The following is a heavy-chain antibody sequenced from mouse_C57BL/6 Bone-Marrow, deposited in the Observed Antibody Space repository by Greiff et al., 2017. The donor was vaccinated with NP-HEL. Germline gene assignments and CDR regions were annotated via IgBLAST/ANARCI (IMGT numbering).Heavy chain of an antibody. CDR3: ARLRWLLYFDY. CDR2: ISNGGGST. J-gene: IGHJ2*01. V-gene: IGHV5-12*01. Sequence: DVQLQESGGGLVQPGGSLKLSCAASGFTFSDYYMYWVRQTPEKRLEWVAYISNGGGSTYYPDTVKGRFTISRDNAKNTLYLQMSRLKSEDTAMYYCARLRWLLYFDYWGQGTTLTVSS. CDR1: GFTFSDYY. D-gene: IGHD2-3*01.